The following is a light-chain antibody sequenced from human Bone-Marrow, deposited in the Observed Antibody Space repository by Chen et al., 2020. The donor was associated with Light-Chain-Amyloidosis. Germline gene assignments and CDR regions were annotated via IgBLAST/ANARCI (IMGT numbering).Light chain of an antibody. CDR2: KDS. CDR1: ALPDQY. J-gene: IGLJ3*02. Sequence: YELTQPPSVSVSPGQTARITCSGDALPDQYAYWYQQKAGQAPVLVINKDSERPSGIPERVSGSSSGTTVTLNISGVQAEDEAVYYCQSADSTGIYRVFGGGTKLTVL. CDR3: QSADSTGIYRV. V-gene: IGLV3-25*03.